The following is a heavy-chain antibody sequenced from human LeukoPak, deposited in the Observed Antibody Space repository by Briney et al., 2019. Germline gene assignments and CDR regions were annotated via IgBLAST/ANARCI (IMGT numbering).Heavy chain of an antibody. CDR1: GFTFSSYG. D-gene: IGHD3-3*01. J-gene: IGHJ6*03. CDR3: AREPQQFLEWLFDASPDYYYYMDV. CDR2: ISGTSKYI. Sequence: PGGSLRLSCAASGFTFSSYGMHWVRQAPGKGLEWVSSISGTSKYIHYSDSVKGRFTISRDNSKNSFYLQMNSLRVEDTAVYYCAREPQQFLEWLFDASPDYYYYMDVWGKGTTVTVSS. V-gene: IGHV3-21*01.